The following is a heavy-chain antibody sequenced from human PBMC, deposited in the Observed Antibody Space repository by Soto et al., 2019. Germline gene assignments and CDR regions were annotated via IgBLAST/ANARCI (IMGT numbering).Heavy chain of an antibody. CDR3: ARANWYSEY. J-gene: IGHJ4*02. CDR2: IYYTGST. CDR1: GGSINNHY. Sequence: QLHLHESGPGLVKLSEPLSFTCTASGGSINNHYWTWIRQPPGKGLEWIGYIYYTGSTNYNPSLESRVTMSVDTSKKRVSLNLTSLTAAHTAIYYCARANWYSEYWGQGTLVTVSS. D-gene: IGHD7-27*01. V-gene: IGHV4-59*11.